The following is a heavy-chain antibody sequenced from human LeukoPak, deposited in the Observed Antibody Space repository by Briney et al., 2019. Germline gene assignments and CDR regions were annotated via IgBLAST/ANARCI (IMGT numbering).Heavy chain of an antibody. CDR1: GGTFSSYA. V-gene: IGHV1-2*02. CDR3: ARDGSGWSDY. J-gene: IGHJ4*02. Sequence: ASVKVSCKASGGTFSSYAISWVRQAPGQGLQWMGWINPNSGGTNYAQKFQDRVTMTRDTSISTAYMELSRLRIDDTAIYYCARDGSGWSDYWGQGTLVTISS. CDR2: INPNSGGT. D-gene: IGHD6-19*01.